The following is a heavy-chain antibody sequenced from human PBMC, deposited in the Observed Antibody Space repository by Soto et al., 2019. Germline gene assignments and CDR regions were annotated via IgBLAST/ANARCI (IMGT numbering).Heavy chain of an antibody. CDR3: AKASACYTSSSLSF. J-gene: IGHJ4*02. V-gene: IGHV3-23*01. D-gene: IGHD6-13*01. Sequence: EVQLLESGGGLVQPGESLRLSCAASGFTFSSYAMSWVRQAPGKGLQWVSVISDNGVGTYYADSVKGRFTISRDASKNTVYLLMNSLRAEDTAIYHCAKASACYTSSSLSFWGQGTLVSDSS. CDR1: GFTFSSYA. CDR2: ISDNGVGT.